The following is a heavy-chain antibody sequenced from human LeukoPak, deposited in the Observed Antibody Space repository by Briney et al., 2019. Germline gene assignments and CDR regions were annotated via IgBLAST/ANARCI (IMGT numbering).Heavy chain of an antibody. Sequence: GGSLRLSCAASEFTFNSYNMNWVRQASGKGLEWVGRIRSKANSYATAYAASVKGRFTISRDDSKNTAYLQMNSLKTEDTAVYYCTTSRYSSSYHWFDPWGQGTLVTVSS. CDR1: EFTFNSYN. CDR2: IRSKANSYAT. CDR3: TTSRYSSSYHWFDP. D-gene: IGHD6-6*01. V-gene: IGHV3-73*01. J-gene: IGHJ5*02.